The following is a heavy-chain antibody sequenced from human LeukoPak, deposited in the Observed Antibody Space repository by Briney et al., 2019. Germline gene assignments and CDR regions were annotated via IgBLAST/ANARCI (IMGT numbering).Heavy chain of an antibody. CDR1: GGSISSSSYY. V-gene: IGHV4-39*07. Sequence: SETLSLTCTVSGGSISSSSYYWSWIRQPPGKGLEWIGEINHSGSTNYNPSLKSRVTISVDTSKNQFSLKLSSVTAADTAVYYCARPYYDILTGYSGAFDIWGQGTLVTVSS. J-gene: IGHJ4*02. CDR2: INHSGST. D-gene: IGHD3-9*01. CDR3: ARPYYDILTGYSGAFDI.